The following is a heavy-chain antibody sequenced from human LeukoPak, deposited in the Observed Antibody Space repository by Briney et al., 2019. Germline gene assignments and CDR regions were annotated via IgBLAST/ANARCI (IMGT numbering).Heavy chain of an antibody. D-gene: IGHD6-13*01. V-gene: IGHV3-30*18. CDR2: ISYDGSNK. Sequence: GRSLRPSCAASGFTFSSYGMHWVRQAPGKGLEWVAVISYDGSNKYYADSVKGRFTISRDNSKNTLYLQMNSLRAEDTAVYYCAKGYSSSWYGDLFDYWGQGTLVTVSS. CDR3: AKGYSSSWYGDLFDY. CDR1: GFTFSSYG. J-gene: IGHJ4*02.